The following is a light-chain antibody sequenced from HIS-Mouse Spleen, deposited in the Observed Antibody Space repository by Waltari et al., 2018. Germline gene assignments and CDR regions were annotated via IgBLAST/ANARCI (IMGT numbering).Light chain of an antibody. CDR2: EDS. J-gene: IGLJ2*01. Sequence: SYELTQPPSVSVSPGQTARITCSGDVLPTHYPYWYQQKSGQAPVLVIYEDSKRPSGIPERFSGSSSGTMATLTISGAQVEDEADYYCYSTDSSGNHRVFGGGTKLTVL. CDR3: YSTDSSGNHRV. CDR1: VLPTHY. V-gene: IGLV3-10*01.